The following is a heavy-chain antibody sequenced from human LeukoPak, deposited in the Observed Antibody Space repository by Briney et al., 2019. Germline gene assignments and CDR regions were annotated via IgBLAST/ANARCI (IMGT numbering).Heavy chain of an antibody. V-gene: IGHV4-59*01. CDR3: ARGDYRLFDY. J-gene: IGHJ4*02. CDR1: GGSISSYY. D-gene: IGHD4-17*01. CDR2: IYYSGST. Sequence: SETLSLTCTVSGGSISSYYWSWIRQPPGKGLEWIGYIYYSGSTNYNPSLKGRVTISVDTSKNQFSLKLSSVIAADTAVYYCARGDYRLFDYWGQGTLVTVSS.